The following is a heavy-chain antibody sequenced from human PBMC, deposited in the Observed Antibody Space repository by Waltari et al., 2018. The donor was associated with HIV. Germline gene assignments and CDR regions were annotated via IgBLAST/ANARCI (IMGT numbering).Heavy chain of an antibody. CDR2: MNPNSGNT. Sequence: QVQLVQSGAEVKKPGASVKVSCKASGYPFTRYDINWVRQATGQGLEWMGWMNPNSGNTGYTQKFQGRVTMTRNTSISTAYMELSSLRSEDTAVYYCARVYYYDSGSYRPFFEYWGQGTLVTVSS. V-gene: IGHV1-8*01. CDR1: GYPFTRYD. CDR3: ARVYYYDSGSYRPFFEY. D-gene: IGHD3-10*01. J-gene: IGHJ4*02.